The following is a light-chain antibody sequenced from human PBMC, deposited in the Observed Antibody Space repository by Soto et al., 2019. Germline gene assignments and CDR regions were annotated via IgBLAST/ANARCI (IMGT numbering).Light chain of an antibody. J-gene: IGKJ4*01. CDR1: HTVSSY. Sequence: EIALTQSPATLSLSPGERATLSCRASHTVSSYLAWYQQRPGQAPRRLIYDTSNRATGIPARFSGSGSGTDFTLPISSREPEDFAVYYCQQRSNWPWTFGGGTKVEIK. CDR2: DTS. CDR3: QQRSNWPWT. V-gene: IGKV3-11*01.